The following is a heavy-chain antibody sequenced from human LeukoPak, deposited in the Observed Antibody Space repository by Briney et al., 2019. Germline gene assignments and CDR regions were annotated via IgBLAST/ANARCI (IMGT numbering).Heavy chain of an antibody. Sequence: GGSLRLSCAASGFTFSSYAMSWVRQAPGKGLEWVANIKQDGSEKYYVDSVKGRFTISRDNAKNSLYLQMNSLRAEDTAVYYCARGYTVGSSWGQGTLVTVSS. V-gene: IGHV3-7*03. CDR1: GFTFSSYA. CDR3: ARGYTVGSS. CDR2: IKQDGSEK. J-gene: IGHJ4*02. D-gene: IGHD4-23*01.